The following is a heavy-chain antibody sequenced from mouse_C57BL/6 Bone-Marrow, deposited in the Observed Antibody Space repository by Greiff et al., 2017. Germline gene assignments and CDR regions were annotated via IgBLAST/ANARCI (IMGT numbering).Heavy chain of an antibody. CDR2: IDPENGDT. V-gene: IGHV14-4*01. CDR1: GFNIKDDY. Sequence: VQLQQSGAELVRPGASVKLSCTASGFNIKDDYMHWVKQRPEQGLEWIGWIDPENGDTEYASKFQGKATITADTSSNTAYLQLSSLTSEDTAVYYWNHYSGSSYGAYWGQGTLVTVSA. D-gene: IGHD1-1*01. CDR3: NHYSGSSYGAY. J-gene: IGHJ3*01.